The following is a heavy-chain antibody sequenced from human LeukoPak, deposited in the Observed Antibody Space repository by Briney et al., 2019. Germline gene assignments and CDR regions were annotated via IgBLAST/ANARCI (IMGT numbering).Heavy chain of an antibody. D-gene: IGHD6-19*01. J-gene: IGHJ4*02. CDR3: ARDAFNSSGWRFDY. Sequence: ASVKVSCKASGYTFTGHYMHWVRQAPGQGLEWMGWINPNSGGTNYAQKFQGRVTMTSDTSISTAYMELSRLRSDDTAVYYCARDAFNSSGWRFDYWGQGTLVTVSS. CDR2: INPNSGGT. V-gene: IGHV1-2*02. CDR1: GYTFTGHY.